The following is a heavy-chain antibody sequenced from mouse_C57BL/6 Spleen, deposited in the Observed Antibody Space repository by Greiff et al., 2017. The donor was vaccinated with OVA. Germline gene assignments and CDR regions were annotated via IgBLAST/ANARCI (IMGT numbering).Heavy chain of an antibody. J-gene: IGHJ2*01. CDR2: IYPGSGNT. CDR1: GYSFTSYY. D-gene: IGHD1-1*01. V-gene: IGHV1-66*01. CDR3: ARGYYGCFDY. Sequence: QVQLQQSGPELVKPGASVKISCKASGYSFTSYYIHWVKQRPGQGLEWIGWIYPGSGNTKYNEKFKGKATLPADTSSSTAYMQLSSLTSEDSAVYYCARGYYGCFDYWGQGTTLTVSS.